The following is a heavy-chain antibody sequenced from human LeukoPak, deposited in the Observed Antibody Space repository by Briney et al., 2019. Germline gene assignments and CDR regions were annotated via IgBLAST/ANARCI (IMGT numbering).Heavy chain of an antibody. D-gene: IGHD2-2*02. CDR1: GGTFISYA. J-gene: IGHJ4*02. Sequence: GASVKVSCKASGGTFISYAISWVRQAPGQGLEWMGGIIPIFGTANYAQKFQCRVTITTDESTSTAYMELSSLRSEDTAVYYCAREVYCSSTSCYRGNFDYWGQGTLVTVSS. CDR3: AREVYCSSTSCYRGNFDY. CDR2: IIPIFGTA. V-gene: IGHV1-69*05.